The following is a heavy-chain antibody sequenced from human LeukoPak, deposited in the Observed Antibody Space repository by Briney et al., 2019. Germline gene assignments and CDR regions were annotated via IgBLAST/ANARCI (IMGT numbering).Heavy chain of an antibody. V-gene: IGHV3-23*01. Sequence: GGSLRLSCAASGFTFSSYGMSWVRQAPGKGLEWVSAISGSGGSTYYADSVKGRFTISRDNSKNTLYLQMNSLRAEDTAVYYCARFVGYYFDYWGQGTLVTVSS. CDR1: GFTFSSYG. D-gene: IGHD3-3*01. J-gene: IGHJ4*02. CDR2: ISGSGGST. CDR3: ARFVGYYFDY.